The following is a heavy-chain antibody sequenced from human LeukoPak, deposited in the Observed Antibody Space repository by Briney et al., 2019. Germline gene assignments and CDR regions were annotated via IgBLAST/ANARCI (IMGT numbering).Heavy chain of an antibody. D-gene: IGHD3-9*01. Sequence: SETLSLTCTVSGGSISSYYWSWIRLPPGKGLEWIGYLSKSGNTNYSPSLKRRVTIFGNTSKKQFFLKLSSVTAADTAVYYCARARYVNSFYAFDIWGQGTLVTVSS. V-gene: IGHV4-59*01. CDR3: ARARYVNSFYAFDI. CDR1: GGSISSYY. CDR2: LSKSGNT. J-gene: IGHJ3*02.